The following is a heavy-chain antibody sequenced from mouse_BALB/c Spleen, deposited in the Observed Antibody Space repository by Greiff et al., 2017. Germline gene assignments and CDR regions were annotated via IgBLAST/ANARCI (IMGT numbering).Heavy chain of an antibody. CDR3: ARSPRTTATFAY. V-gene: IGHV1-87*01. Sequence: QVQLKQSGAELARPGASVKLSCKASGYTFTSYWMQWVKQRPGQGLEWIGAIYPGDGDTRYTQKFKGKATLTADKSSSTAYMQLSSLASEDSAVYYCARSPRTTATFAYWGQGTLVTVSA. D-gene: IGHD1-2*01. J-gene: IGHJ3*01. CDR2: IYPGDGDT. CDR1: GYTFTSYW.